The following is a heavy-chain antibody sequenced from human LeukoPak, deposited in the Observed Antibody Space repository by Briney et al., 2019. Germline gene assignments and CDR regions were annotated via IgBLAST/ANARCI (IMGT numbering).Heavy chain of an antibody. V-gene: IGHV1-46*01. CDR3: ARGGTSRITIFGVVIGDMDV. CDR2: INPSGGST. J-gene: IGHJ6*03. D-gene: IGHD3-3*01. CDR1: GYTFTSYY. Sequence: GASVKVSCKASGYTFTSYYMHWVRQAPGQGLEWMGIINPSGGSTSYAQKFQGRVTMTRDMSTSTVYMELSSLRSEDTAVYYCARGGTSRITIFGVVIGDMDVWGKGTTATVSS.